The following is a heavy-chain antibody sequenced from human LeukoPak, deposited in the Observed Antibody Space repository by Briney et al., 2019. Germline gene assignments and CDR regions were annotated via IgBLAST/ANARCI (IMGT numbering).Heavy chain of an antibody. CDR2: INAGNGNT. CDR1: GYTFTSYA. CDR3: ARRMVVRQVSDAFGI. V-gene: IGHV1-3*01. J-gene: IGHJ3*02. D-gene: IGHD2-8*01. Sequence: GASVKVSCKASGYTFTSYAMHWLRQAPGQRLEWMGWINAGNGNTKYSQKFQGRVTITRDTSASTAYMELSSLRSEDTAVYYCARRMVVRQVSDAFGIWGQGTMVTVSS.